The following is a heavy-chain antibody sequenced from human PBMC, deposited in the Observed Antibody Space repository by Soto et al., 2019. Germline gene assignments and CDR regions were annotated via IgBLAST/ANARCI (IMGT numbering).Heavy chain of an antibody. J-gene: IGHJ6*02. V-gene: IGHV1-18*01. D-gene: IGHD3-16*01. CDR1: GYIFVNYG. Sequence: QVQLVQSGDEVRKPGSSVKVSCKASGYIFVNYGIAWVRQAPGQGLEWMEWISPYSGNTHYASKVQGRLTMTTDTSTNTSYMVLGSLTSDYTAVYYCGMVDNYVTPTPQDVWGQGTTVTVSS. CDR2: ISPYSGNT. CDR3: GMVDNYVTPTPQDV.